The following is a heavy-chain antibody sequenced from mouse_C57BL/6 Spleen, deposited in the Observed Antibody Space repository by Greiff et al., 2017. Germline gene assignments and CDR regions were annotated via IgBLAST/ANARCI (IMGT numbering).Heavy chain of an antibody. CDR3: ARGGQLRLRRFAY. CDR1: GYTFTDYY. CDR2: INPNNGGT. D-gene: IGHD3-2*02. J-gene: IGHJ3*01. V-gene: IGHV1-26*01. Sequence: VQLQQSGPELVKPGASVKISCKASGYTFTDYYMNWVKQSHGKSLEWIGDINPNNGGTSYNQKFKGKATLTVDKSSSTAYMALRSLTSEDSAVYYCARGGQLRLRRFAYWGQGTLVTVSA.